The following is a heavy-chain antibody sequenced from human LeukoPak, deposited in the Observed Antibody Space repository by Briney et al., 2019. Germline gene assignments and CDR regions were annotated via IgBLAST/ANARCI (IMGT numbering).Heavy chain of an antibody. Sequence: PSVTLSLTCTVSGGSVSSYYWSWIRQPAGKGLEWIGRIYTSGSTNYNPSLKSRVTMSVDTSKNQFSLKRSSVTAADTAVYYCARGDDYYYGSGSYTYYFDYWGQGTLVTVSS. CDR1: GGSVSSYY. CDR3: ARGDDYYYGSGSYTYYFDY. CDR2: IYTSGST. J-gene: IGHJ4*02. D-gene: IGHD3-10*01. V-gene: IGHV4-4*07.